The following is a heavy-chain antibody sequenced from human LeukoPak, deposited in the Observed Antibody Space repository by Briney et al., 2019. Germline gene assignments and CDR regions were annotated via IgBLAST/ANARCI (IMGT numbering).Heavy chain of an antibody. D-gene: IGHD3-10*01. CDR2: IFYSGST. V-gene: IGHV4-59*01. CDR1: GGSISTYY. J-gene: IGHJ6*03. Sequence: SETLSLTCTVSGGSISTYYWSWMRQPPGKGLEWIGYIFYSGSTNYSPSLKRRVTISVDTSKNQFSLKLSSVTAADTAVYYCARQGGSGNMDVWGKGTTITISS. CDR3: ARQGGSGNMDV.